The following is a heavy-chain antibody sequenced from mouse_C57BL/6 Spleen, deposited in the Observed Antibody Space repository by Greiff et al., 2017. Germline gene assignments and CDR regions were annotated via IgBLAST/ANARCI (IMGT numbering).Heavy chain of an antibody. D-gene: IGHD2-1*01. Sequence: QVQLQQSGPGLVAPSQSLSITCTVSGFSLTSYAISWVRQPPGKGLEWLGVVWTGGGTNYNSALKSRLSISKDNSKSQVFLKMNSLQTDDTARYCCARDLGGNFVYFDVWGTGTTVTVSS. CDR3: ARDLGGNFVYFDV. V-gene: IGHV2-9-1*01. CDR1: GFSLTSYA. CDR2: VWTGGGT. J-gene: IGHJ1*03.